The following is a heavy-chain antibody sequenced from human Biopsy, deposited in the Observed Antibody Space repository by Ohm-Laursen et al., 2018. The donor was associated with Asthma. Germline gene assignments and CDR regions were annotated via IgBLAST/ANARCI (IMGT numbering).Heavy chain of an antibody. D-gene: IGHD2-21*01. J-gene: IGHJ4*02. CDR2: ISSDVRE. V-gene: IGHV3-30*03. Sequence: SLRLSCSASGFTFRNIGMHWDRQAPGKGPERGALISSDVREWYADSVKGRFTISRDNSKNTLDLQMNSLRGDDTAVYYCVRWRSGYPDHYSDFWGLGTLVTVSS. CDR3: VRWRSGYPDHYSDF. CDR1: GFTFRNIG.